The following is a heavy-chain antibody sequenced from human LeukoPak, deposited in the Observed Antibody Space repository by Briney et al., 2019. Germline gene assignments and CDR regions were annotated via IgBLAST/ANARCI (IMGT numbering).Heavy chain of an antibody. CDR2: FDPEDGET. V-gene: IGHV1-24*01. CDR3: ATVVRGVIIRGYFDY. D-gene: IGHD3-10*01. Sequence: GASVKVSCKVSGYTLTELSMHWVRQAPGKGLEWMGGFDPEDGETIYAQKFQGRVTMTEDTSTDTAYMELSSLRSEDTAVYYCATVVRGVIIRGYFDYWGQGTLVTVSS. CDR1: GYTLTELS. J-gene: IGHJ4*02.